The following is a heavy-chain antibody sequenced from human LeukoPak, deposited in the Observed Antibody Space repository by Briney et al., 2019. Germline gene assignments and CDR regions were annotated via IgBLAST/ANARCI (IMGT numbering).Heavy chain of an antibody. CDR2: INPNNGGT. D-gene: IGHD3-10*01. CDR3: ARALKLLDAFDI. V-gene: IGHV1-2*04. CDR1: GYTFTSYG. Sequence: ASVKVSCKASGYTFTSYGISWVRQAPGQGLEWMGWINPNNGGTNYAQKFQGWVTMTRDTSISTAYMELSRLRSDDTAVYYCARALKLLDAFDIWGQGTMVTVSS. J-gene: IGHJ3*02.